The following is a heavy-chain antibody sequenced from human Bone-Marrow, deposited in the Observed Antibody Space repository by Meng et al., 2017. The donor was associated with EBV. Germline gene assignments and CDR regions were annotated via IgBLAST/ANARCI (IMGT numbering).Heavy chain of an antibody. CDR2: INHSGST. CDR3: ARPYYYGSGGNY. D-gene: IGHD3-10*01. CDR1: GGSFSGYY. J-gene: IGHJ4*02. Sequence: QVQLQQWGAGLLKPSETLPLTCAVYGGSFSGYYWSWIRQPPGKGLEWIGEINHSGSTNYNPSLKSRVTISVDTSKNQFSLKLSSVTAADTAVYYCARPYYYGSGGNYWGQGTLVTVSS. V-gene: IGHV4-34*01.